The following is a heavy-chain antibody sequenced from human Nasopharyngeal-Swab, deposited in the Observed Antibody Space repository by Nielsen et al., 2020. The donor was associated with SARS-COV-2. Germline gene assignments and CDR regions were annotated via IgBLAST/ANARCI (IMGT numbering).Heavy chain of an antibody. CDR1: GYSFRSYG. V-gene: IGHV1-18*01. J-gene: IGHJ4*02. CDR2: ISVYNADT. CDR3: ARDIEEWLVVPSLSFDF. D-gene: IGHD3-3*01. Sequence: ASVQVSCKASGYSFRSYGINWVRQAPAQGLEWMGWISVYNADTNYAQKLQGRVSMTTDTSTSTAYMELRSLRSDETAVYYCARDIEEWLVVPSLSFDFWGQGTLVTVSS.